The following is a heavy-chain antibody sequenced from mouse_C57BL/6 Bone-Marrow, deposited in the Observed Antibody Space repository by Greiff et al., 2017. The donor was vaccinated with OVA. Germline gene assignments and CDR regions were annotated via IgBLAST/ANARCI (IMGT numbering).Heavy chain of an antibody. V-gene: IGHV1-53*01. CDR1: GSTFTSYW. Sequence: QVQLQQSGTDLVKPGASVKLSCKASGSTFTSYWMPWVTQRPGQGLEWIGNIIPSNGGPTYTEKFKSQATLTVDKSSSTAYMQLSSLTFEDSAVYYCARARIYCDYDWFAYWGQGTLVTVSA. J-gene: IGHJ3*01. CDR2: IIPSNGGP. D-gene: IGHD2-4*01. CDR3: ARARIYCDYDWFAY.